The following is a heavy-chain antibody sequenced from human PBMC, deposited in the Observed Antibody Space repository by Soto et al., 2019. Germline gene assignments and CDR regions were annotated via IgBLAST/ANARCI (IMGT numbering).Heavy chain of an antibody. V-gene: IGHV3-30*18. CDR2: ISYDGSNK. D-gene: IGHD1-26*01. J-gene: IGHJ4*02. CDR1: GFTFSSYG. CDR3: ANPKHLGALNY. Sequence: QVQLVESGGGVVQPGRSMRLSCAASGFTFSSYGMHWVRQAPGKGLEWVAVISYDGSNKYYADSVKGRFTISRDNSKNTLYLQMNSLRAEDTAVYYCANPKHLGALNYWGQGTLVTVSS.